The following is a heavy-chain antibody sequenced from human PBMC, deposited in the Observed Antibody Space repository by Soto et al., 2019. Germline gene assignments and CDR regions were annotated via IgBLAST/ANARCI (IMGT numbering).Heavy chain of an antibody. CDR3: AREFWPQESNDYGDYVGAFDI. Sequence: PGGYLRLSCAASGVTFSSYAMSWVHQAPGKGLEWVSAISGSGGSTYYADSVKGRFTISRDNAKNSLYLQMNSLRAEDTAVYYCAREFWPQESNDYGDYVGAFDIWGKGTMVTVS. D-gene: IGHD4-17*01. J-gene: IGHJ3*02. CDR2: ISGSGGST. CDR1: GVTFSSYA. V-gene: IGHV3-23*01.